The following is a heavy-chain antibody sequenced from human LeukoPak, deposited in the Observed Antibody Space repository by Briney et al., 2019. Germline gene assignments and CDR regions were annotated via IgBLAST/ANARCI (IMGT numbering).Heavy chain of an antibody. J-gene: IGHJ5*02. CDR3: ARLEHYGSGRPNWFDP. V-gene: IGHV4-59*08. CDR2: IYYSGST. D-gene: IGHD3-10*01. CDR1: GGYFSGYC. Sequence: PSETLSLTCAVYGGYFSGYCWSWIRQPPGKGLEWIGYIYYSGSTNYNPSLKSRVTISVDTSKNQFSLKLSSVTAADTAVYYCARLEHYGSGRPNWFDPWGQGTLVTVSS.